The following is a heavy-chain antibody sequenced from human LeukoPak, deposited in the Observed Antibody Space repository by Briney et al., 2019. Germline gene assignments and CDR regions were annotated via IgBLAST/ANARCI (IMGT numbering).Heavy chain of an antibody. Sequence: GGSLRLSCAASGFTFSNAWMSWVRQAPGKGLEWVGRIESKTDGGTTDYAAPVKGRFTISRDDSKNTLYLQMNSLKTEDTAVYYCTRPYGSYYYYGMDVWGQGTTVTVSS. CDR1: GFTFSNAW. D-gene: IGHD4-17*01. V-gene: IGHV3-15*04. J-gene: IGHJ6*02. CDR3: TRPYGSYYYYGMDV. CDR2: IESKTDGGTT.